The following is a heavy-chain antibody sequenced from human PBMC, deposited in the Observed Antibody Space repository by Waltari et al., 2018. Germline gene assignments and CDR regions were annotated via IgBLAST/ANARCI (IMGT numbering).Heavy chain of an antibody. CDR2: IKKDGSEI. J-gene: IGHJ5*02. CDR1: GFDFSNFW. CDR3: VRVGEENSNSQYRWFDA. Sequence: DVQLVESGGGLVQPGGSLRLSCVVSGFDFSNFWMIWARQAPGKELEWVANIKKDGSEIHYVDSVKDRFTISRDNAKKSVYLQMNSLRVEDTAVYFCVRVGEENSNSQYRWFDAWGQGSLVTVSS. D-gene: IGHD3-16*02. V-gene: IGHV3-7*01.